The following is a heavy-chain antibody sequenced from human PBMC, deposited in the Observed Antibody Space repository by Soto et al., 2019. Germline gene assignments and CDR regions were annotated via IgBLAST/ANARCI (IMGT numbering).Heavy chain of an antibody. CDR1: GDSFNSYD. CDR3: ARAESCISTSCYRGHFDY. Sequence: GASVEVCCAACGDSFNSYDINWVRQATGQGLEWMGWMNPNSGNTGYAQKFQGRVTMTRNTSISTAYMELSSLRSEDTAVYYCARAESCISTSCYRGHFDYWGQGTLVTVSS. V-gene: IGHV1-8*01. D-gene: IGHD2-2*02. J-gene: IGHJ4*02. CDR2: MNPNSGNT.